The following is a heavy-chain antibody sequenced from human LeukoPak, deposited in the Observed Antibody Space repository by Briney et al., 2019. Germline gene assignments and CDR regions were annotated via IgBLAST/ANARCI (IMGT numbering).Heavy chain of an antibody. J-gene: IGHJ6*02. CDR3: ATQRRAYYYYGMDV. Sequence: GGSLRLSCAASGFTFSNYAMSWVRQAPGMGLEWVSTISGSGGSTYYADSVKGRFTISRDNSKNTLYLQMNSLRAEDTAVYYCATQRRAYYYYGMDVWGQGTTVTVSS. CDR1: GFTFSNYA. CDR2: ISGSGGST. V-gene: IGHV3-23*01.